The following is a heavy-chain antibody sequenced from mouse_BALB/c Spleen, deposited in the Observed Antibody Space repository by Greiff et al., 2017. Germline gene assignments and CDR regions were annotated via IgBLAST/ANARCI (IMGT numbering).Heavy chain of an antibody. J-gene: IGHJ1*01. CDR2: ISSGGST. CDR1: GFTFSSYA. V-gene: IGHV5-6-5*01. CDR3: ARGQDYYGSSYWYFDV. D-gene: IGHD1-1*01. Sequence: EVKLVESGGGLVKPGGSLKLSCAASGFTFSSYAMSWVRQTPEKRLEWVASISSGGSTYYPDSVKGRFTISRDNARNILYLQMSSLRSEDTAMYYCARGQDYYGSSYWYFDVWGAGTTVTVSS.